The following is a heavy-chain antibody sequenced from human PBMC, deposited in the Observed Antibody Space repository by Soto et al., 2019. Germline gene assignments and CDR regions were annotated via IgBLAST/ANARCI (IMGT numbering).Heavy chain of an antibody. Sequence: SETLSLTCRFSVAYISDFSWSWIRQPAGKGLEWIGRITINGNTQKNPSFKSRVTMSIDTSRNHFSLNLQSATAADTALYYCARETGENWTYEAHWGPGTLVTVSS. CDR2: ITINGNT. CDR1: VAYISDFS. D-gene: IGHD1-7*01. CDR3: ARETGENWTYEAH. V-gene: IGHV4-4*07. J-gene: IGHJ1*01.